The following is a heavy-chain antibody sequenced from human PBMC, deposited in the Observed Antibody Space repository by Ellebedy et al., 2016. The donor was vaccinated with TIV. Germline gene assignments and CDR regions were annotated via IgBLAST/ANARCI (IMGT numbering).Heavy chain of an antibody. Sequence: GGSLRLXXVASGFTFSSYNMNWVRQAPGKGLEWVSYISSVLTIYYADSVKGRFTISRDNAKNSLYLQLNSLRDEDTAVYYCARDSPGWSAFDIWGQGTMVTVSS. V-gene: IGHV3-48*02. J-gene: IGHJ3*02. CDR2: ISSVLTI. CDR3: ARDSPGWSAFDI. D-gene: IGHD3-9*01. CDR1: GFTFSSYN.